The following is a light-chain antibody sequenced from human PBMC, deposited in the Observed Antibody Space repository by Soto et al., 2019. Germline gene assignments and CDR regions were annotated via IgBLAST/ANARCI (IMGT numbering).Light chain of an antibody. Sequence: EIVLTQSPGTLSLSPGERATLSCRASQSVSRNYLAWYQQRLGQAPRLLVYGTSSRATGIPDRFSGSGSGTDFTLTISRLEPEDFAVYYCQQYGSSSLTFGGGTKVEI. CDR3: QQYGSSSLT. CDR2: GTS. J-gene: IGKJ4*01. CDR1: QSVSRNY. V-gene: IGKV3-20*01.